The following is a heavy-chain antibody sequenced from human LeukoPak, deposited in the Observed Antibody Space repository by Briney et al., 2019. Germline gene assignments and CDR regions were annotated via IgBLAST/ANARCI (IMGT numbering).Heavy chain of an antibody. CDR3: AKDKGSSGRFFDY. CDR1: GFTFEDYA. Sequence: GGSLRLSCAASGFTFEDYAMHWVRQAPGKGLEWVSGISWNSGSIGYADSVKGRFTISRANANNSLYLQMNSLRAENMALYYSAKDKGSSGRFFDYWGQGTLVTVSS. V-gene: IGHV3-9*03. CDR2: ISWNSGSI. D-gene: IGHD6-25*01. J-gene: IGHJ4*02.